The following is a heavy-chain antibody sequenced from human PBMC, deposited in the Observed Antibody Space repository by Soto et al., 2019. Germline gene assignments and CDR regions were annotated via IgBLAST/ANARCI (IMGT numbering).Heavy chain of an antibody. CDR1: GFIFDDYA. CDR2: ISWNSGTI. Sequence: GGSLRLSCAASGFIFDDYAMHWVRQAPGKGLEWVSGISWNSGTIAYADSVKGRFTISRDNAKNSLYLQMNSLRTEDTALYYCAKDIRHAYSFGSYAFDIWGQGTMVTVSS. J-gene: IGHJ3*02. D-gene: IGHD5-12*01. V-gene: IGHV3-9*01. CDR3: AKDIRHAYSFGSYAFDI.